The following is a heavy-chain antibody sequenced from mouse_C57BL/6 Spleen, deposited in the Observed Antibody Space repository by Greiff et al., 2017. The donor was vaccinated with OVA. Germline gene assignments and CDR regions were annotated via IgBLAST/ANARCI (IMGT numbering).Heavy chain of an antibody. CDR2: ISDGGSYT. J-gene: IGHJ2*01. CDR3: ARAPDGYYFDY. Sequence: EVKLQESGGGLVKPGGSLKLSCAASGFTFSSYAMSWVRQTPEKRLEWVATISDGGSYTYYPDNVKGRFTISRDNAKNNLYLQMSHLKSEDTAMYYCARAPDGYYFDYWGQGTTLTVSS. CDR1: GFTFSSYA. V-gene: IGHV5-4*03. D-gene: IGHD2-3*01.